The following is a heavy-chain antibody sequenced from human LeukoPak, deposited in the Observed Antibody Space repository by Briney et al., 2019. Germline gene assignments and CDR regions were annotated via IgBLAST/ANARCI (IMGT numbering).Heavy chain of an antibody. CDR2: IRYDGSNK. J-gene: IGHJ6*03. D-gene: IGHD3-10*01. CDR1: GFTFSSYG. CDR3: AKDTVRGVLRRYMDV. V-gene: IGHV3-30*02. Sequence: GGSLRLSCAASGFTFSSYGMHWVRQAPGKGLEWVAFIRYDGSNKYYADSVKGRFTISRDNSKNTLYLQMISLRAEDTAVYYCAKDTVRGVLRRYMDVWGKGTTVTISS.